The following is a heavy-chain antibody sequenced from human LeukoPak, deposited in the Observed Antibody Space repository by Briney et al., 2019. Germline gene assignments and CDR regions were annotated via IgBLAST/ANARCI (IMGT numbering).Heavy chain of an antibody. CDR1: GFTFSSYA. V-gene: IGHV3-23*01. D-gene: IGHD6-13*01. CDR2: ISGSGGST. Sequence: QPGGSLRLSCAASGFTFSSYAMSWVRQAPGKGLEWVSAISGSGGSTYYADSVKGRFTISRDNSKNTLYLQMNSLRAEDTAVYYCANTIRAAAGGGYYFDYWGQGTLVTVSS. J-gene: IGHJ4*02. CDR3: ANTIRAAAGGGYYFDY.